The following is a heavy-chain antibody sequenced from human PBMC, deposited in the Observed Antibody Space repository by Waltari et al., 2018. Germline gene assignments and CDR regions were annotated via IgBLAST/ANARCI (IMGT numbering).Heavy chain of an antibody. Sequence: QVQLVQSGAEVKKPGSSVKVSCKASGGTFSRYAISWVRQAPGQGLEWMGGIIPIFGTANYAQKFQGRVTITADESTSTAYMELSSLRSEDTAVYYCARVGGLAYCGGDCYSSHDYWGQGTLVTVSS. CDR1: GGTFSRYA. CDR2: IIPIFGTA. CDR3: ARVGGLAYCGGDCYSSHDY. J-gene: IGHJ4*02. D-gene: IGHD2-21*02. V-gene: IGHV1-69*01.